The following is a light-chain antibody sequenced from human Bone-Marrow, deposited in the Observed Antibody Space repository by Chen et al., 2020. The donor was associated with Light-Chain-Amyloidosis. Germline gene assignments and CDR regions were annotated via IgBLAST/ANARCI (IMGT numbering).Light chain of an antibody. Sequence: SYELTQPPSVSVSPGQTARITSSGDHFPTKYAYWYQQKPGQAPVLVIHRDTERPSGISERFSGSSSGTTATLTISGVQAEDEADYHCQSADSSGTYEVIFGGGTKLTVL. V-gene: IGLV3-25*03. J-gene: IGLJ2*01. CDR3: QSADSSGTYEVI. CDR1: HFPTKY. CDR2: RDT.